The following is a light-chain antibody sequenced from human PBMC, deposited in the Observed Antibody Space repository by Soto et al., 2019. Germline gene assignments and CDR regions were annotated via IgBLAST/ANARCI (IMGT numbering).Light chain of an antibody. CDR1: QSISNY. J-gene: IGKJ4*02. CDR3: QQSYGTPLT. V-gene: IGKV1-39*01. Sequence: DMEMTPSPSSLSASVGDRVTITCRASQSISNYLNWYQHKPGTVPKLLIYAASSLQSGVPRRFSGSGSGTDFTLTINSLQPEDCATYYCQQSYGTPLTFGGGTEIEIK. CDR2: AAS.